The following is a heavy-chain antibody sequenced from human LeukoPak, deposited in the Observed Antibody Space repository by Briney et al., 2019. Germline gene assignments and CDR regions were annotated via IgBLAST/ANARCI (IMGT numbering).Heavy chain of an antibody. V-gene: IGHV1-69*13. J-gene: IGHJ4*02. D-gene: IGHD5-24*01. CDR3: ASGRVDGNNSAELDY. CDR2: IIPVFGTA. Sequence: ASVKVSCKASGGTFSSYGISWVRQAPGQGLEWMGGIIPVFGTANYAQKFQGRVTISADESTSTAYMELSSLRSEDTAVYYCASGRVDGNNSAELDYWGQGTLVTVSS. CDR1: GGTFSSYG.